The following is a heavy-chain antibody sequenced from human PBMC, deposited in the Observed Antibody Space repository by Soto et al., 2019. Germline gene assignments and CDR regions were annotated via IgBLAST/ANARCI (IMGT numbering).Heavy chain of an antibody. CDR1: GFTFSSYA. CDR3: ARGVTIFGVVTHRGYFDY. V-gene: IGHV3-23*01. CDR2: ISGSGGST. Sequence: GGSLRLSCAASGFTFSSYAMSWVRQAPGKGLEWVSAISGSGGSTYYADSVKGRFTISRDNSKNTLYLQMNSLRAEDTAVYYCARGVTIFGVVTHRGYFDYWGQGTLVTVSS. J-gene: IGHJ4*02. D-gene: IGHD3-3*01.